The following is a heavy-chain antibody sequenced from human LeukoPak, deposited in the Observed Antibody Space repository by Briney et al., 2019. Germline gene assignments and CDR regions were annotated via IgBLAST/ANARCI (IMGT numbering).Heavy chain of an antibody. CDR3: AATSRMGYFDY. CDR1: GFTFDDYA. CDR2: ISWNSGSI. D-gene: IGHD2-8*01. Sequence: PGRSLRLSCAASGFTFDDYAMHWVRQAPGKGLEWVSGISWNSGSIGYADSVKGRITISRDNAKNSLYLQMNSLRAEDTALYYCAATSRMGYFDYWGQGTLVTVSS. V-gene: IGHV3-9*01. J-gene: IGHJ4*02.